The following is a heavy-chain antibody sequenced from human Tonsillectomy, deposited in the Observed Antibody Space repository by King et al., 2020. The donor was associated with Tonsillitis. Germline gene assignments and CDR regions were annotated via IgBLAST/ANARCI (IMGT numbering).Heavy chain of an antibody. CDR3: TRSGSFDF. Sequence: VQLVQSGAEVKKPGASVKVSCKISGYTLTELSINWVRQAPGKGLEWMGGFDPEDGVTLYALRFQGRVTMTGDTSTDTLYLELSSLRSDDTAVYYCTRSGSFDFWGQGTLVTVSS. CDR2: FDPEDGVT. D-gene: IGHD1-26*01. J-gene: IGHJ4*02. V-gene: IGHV1-24*01. CDR1: GYTLTELS.